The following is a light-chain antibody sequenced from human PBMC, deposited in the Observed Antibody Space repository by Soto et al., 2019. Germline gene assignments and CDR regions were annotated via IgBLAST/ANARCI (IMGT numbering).Light chain of an antibody. CDR1: SSDVGGYNY. V-gene: IGLV2-14*01. J-gene: IGLJ2*01. Sequence: QSVLTQPASVSGSPGQSITISCTGTSSDVGGYNYVSWYQQHPGKAPKLMIYDVSNRPSGVSNRFSGSKSGNTACLTISGLQAEDEADYYCSSYTSSSTLVVFGGGTQLTVL. CDR3: SSYTSSSTLVV. CDR2: DVS.